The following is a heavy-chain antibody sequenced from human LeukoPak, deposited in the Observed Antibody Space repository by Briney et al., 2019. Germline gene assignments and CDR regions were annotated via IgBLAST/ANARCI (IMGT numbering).Heavy chain of an antibody. J-gene: IGHJ4*02. CDR1: GGSISSTAYY. D-gene: IGHD6-6*01. CDR3: ARGKDGFIAAFLDY. V-gene: IGHV4-30-2*01. CDR2: IYHSGNT. Sequence: SETLSLTCTVSGGSISSTAYYLSWIRQPPGKGLEWVGYIYHSGNTYYNPSLESRVTISVDRSKNQFSLKLNSVTAADTAVYYCARGKDGFIAAFLDYWAQGTLVTVSS.